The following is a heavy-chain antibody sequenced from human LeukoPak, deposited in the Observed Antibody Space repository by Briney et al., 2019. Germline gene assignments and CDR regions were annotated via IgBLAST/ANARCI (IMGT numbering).Heavy chain of an antibody. CDR2: ISGSGGST. V-gene: IGHV3-23*01. Sequence: GGSLRLSCAASGFTFSSYAMSWVRQAPGKGLEWVSVISGSGGSTNYADSVKGRFTISRDNSKNTLYLQMNSLRAEDTAVYYCAKIGDVVLMVYATGWGQGTLVTVSS. J-gene: IGHJ4*02. CDR1: GFTFSSYA. CDR3: AKIGDVVLMVYATG. D-gene: IGHD2-8*01.